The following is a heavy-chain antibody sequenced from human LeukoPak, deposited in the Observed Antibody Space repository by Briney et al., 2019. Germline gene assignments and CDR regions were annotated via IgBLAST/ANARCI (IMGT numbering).Heavy chain of an antibody. CDR3: AKRSSSGYSNYFDY. V-gene: IGHV3-23*01. Sequence: GGSLRLSCAASEFTFSSSAMSWVRQAPGKGLEWVSAISGSGATTYYADSVKDRFTISRDNSKNTLYPQMNSLRAEDTALYYCAKRSSSGYSNYFDYWGQGTLVTVSS. CDR1: EFTFSSSA. CDR2: ISGSGATT. J-gene: IGHJ4*02. D-gene: IGHD3-22*01.